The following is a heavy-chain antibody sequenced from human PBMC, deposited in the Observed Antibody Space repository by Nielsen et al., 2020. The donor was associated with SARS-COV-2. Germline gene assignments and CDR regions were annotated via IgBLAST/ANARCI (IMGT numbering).Heavy chain of an antibody. CDR2: IYHSGST. J-gene: IGHJ4*02. CDR1: GYSISSGYY. CDR3: ARIAAAGMAPSDY. Sequence: PETLSLTCTVSGYSISSGYYWGWIRQPPGKGLEWIGSIYHSGSTYYNPSLKSRVTISVDTSKNQFSLKLSSVTAADTAVYYCARIAAAGMAPSDYWGQGTLVTVSS. D-gene: IGHD6-13*01. V-gene: IGHV4-38-2*02.